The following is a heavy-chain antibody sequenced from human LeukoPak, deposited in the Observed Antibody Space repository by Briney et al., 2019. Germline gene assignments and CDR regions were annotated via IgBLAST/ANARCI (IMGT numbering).Heavy chain of an antibody. CDR1: GGSISSYY. D-gene: IGHD3-3*01. CDR2: IYTSGST. CDR3: ARNTYYDFWSGYAFDY. Sequence: PSETLSLTCTVSGGSISSYYWSWIRQPAGKGLEWIGRIYTSGSTNYNPSLKSRVTMSVDTSKNHFSLKLSSVTAADTAVYYCARNTYYDFWSGYAFDYWGQRTLVTVSS. J-gene: IGHJ4*02. V-gene: IGHV4-4*07.